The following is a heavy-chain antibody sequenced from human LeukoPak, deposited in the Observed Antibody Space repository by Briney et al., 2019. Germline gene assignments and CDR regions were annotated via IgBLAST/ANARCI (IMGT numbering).Heavy chain of an antibody. Sequence: ASGKVSCKASGYTFTGYYMHWVRQAPGQGLEWMGWINPNSGGTNYAQKFQGRVTMTRDTSISTAYMELSRLRSDDTAVYYCARGLWFGELFFFSYWGQGTLVTVSS. CDR3: ARGLWFGELFFFSY. CDR2: INPNSGGT. D-gene: IGHD3-10*01. J-gene: IGHJ4*02. CDR1: GYTFTGYY. V-gene: IGHV1-2*02.